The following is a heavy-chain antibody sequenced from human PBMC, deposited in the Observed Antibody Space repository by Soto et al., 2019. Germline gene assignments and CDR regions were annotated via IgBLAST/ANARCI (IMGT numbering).Heavy chain of an antibody. CDR1: GGSFSGYY. CDR2: INHSGST. CDR3: ARVIVATIPPPRTTPKTYGMDV. J-gene: IGHJ6*02. V-gene: IGHV4-34*01. D-gene: IGHD5-12*01. Sequence: NPSETLSLTCAVYGGSFSGYYWSWIRQPPGKGLEWIGEINHSGSTNYNPSLKSRVTISVDTSKNQFSLKLSSVTAADTAVYYCARVIVATIPPPRTTPKTYGMDVWGQGTTVTVSS.